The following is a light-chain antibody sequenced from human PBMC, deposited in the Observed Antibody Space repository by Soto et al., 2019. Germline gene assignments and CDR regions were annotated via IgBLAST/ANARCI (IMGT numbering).Light chain of an antibody. CDR2: GAS. J-gene: IGKJ3*01. CDR1: QRVSSN. Sequence: EIVMTQSPATLSVSPGERANLSCRASQRVSSNLAWYQQKPGQAPRLLIYGASTWATGIPASFSGSGSGTEFTLTISSLQSEDFAVYYCHQYNNWLGTFGPGTKVDIK. V-gene: IGKV3-15*01. CDR3: HQYNNWLGT.